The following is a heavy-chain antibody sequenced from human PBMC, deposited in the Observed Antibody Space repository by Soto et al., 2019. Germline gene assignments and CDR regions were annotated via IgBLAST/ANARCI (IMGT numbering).Heavy chain of an antibody. CDR2: IHHSGST. CDR3: ARLTSGWYSY. Sequence: SETLSLTCTVSGGSISAYYWSWIRQPPGKGLEWIGYIHHSGSTNYNPSLRSRVTISVDTPKNQFSLNLSSVTAADTAVYYCARLTSGWYSYWGQGTLVNVS. V-gene: IGHV4-59*08. CDR1: GGSISAYY. D-gene: IGHD6-19*01. J-gene: IGHJ4*02.